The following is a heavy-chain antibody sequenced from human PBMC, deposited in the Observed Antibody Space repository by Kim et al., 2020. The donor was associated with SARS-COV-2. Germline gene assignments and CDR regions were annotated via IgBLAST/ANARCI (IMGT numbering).Heavy chain of an antibody. V-gene: IGHV1-8*01. CDR2: MNPNSGNT. CDR1: GYTFTSYD. CDR3: ATIGIVGATNGHFQH. Sequence: ASVKVSCKASGYTFTSYDINWVRQATGQGLEWMGWMNPNSGNTGYAQKFQGRVTMTRNTSISTAYMELSSLRSEDTAVYYCATIGIVGATNGHFQHWGQGTLVIVSS. J-gene: IGHJ1*01. D-gene: IGHD1-26*01.